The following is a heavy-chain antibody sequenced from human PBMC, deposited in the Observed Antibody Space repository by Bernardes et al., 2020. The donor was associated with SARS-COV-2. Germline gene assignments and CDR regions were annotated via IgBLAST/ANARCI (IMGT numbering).Heavy chain of an antibody. CDR2: INSYGTSA. Sequence: GSLRLSCLASGFTFSRYWMHWVRQAPGKGLVWVSRINSYGTSADYADSVKGRFTISRDNAKNTLYLQMSALRVEDRAVYYCVRNGGGVWGQGTLVTVSS. CDR1: GFTFSRYW. J-gene: IGHJ4*02. CDR3: VRNGGGV. D-gene: IGHD3-16*01. V-gene: IGHV3-74*01.